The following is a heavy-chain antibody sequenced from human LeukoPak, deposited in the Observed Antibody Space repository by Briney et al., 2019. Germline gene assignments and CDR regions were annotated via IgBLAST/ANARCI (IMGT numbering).Heavy chain of an antibody. J-gene: IGHJ4*02. CDR2: INHSGSP. V-gene: IGHV4-34*01. D-gene: IGHD2-2*01. CDR1: GGSIRGYY. Sequence: PSETPSLTCAVYGGSIRGYYWSWIRQPPGKGLEWIGEINHSGSPNYNPSLESRVTISEDTSKNHFSLMLRSVTAADTAVYYCARGPGASVDFWGQGTLVTVSS. CDR3: ARGPGASVDF.